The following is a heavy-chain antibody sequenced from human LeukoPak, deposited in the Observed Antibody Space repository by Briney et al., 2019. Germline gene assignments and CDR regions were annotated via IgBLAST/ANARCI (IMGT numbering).Heavy chain of an antibody. CDR2: IYYSGST. J-gene: IGHJ4*02. CDR1: GGSISSYY. V-gene: IGHV4-59*01. D-gene: IGHD3-22*01. CDR3: ARAFSGYYPSFDS. Sequence: PSETLSLTCTVSGGSISSYYWSWIRQPPGKGLEWIGYIYYSGSTNYNPSLKSRVTISVDTSKNQFSLKLSSVTAADTAVYYCARAFSGYYPSFDSWGQGTLVTVSS.